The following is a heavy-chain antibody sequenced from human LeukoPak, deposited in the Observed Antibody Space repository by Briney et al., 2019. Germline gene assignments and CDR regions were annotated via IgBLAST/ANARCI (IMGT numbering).Heavy chain of an antibody. CDR2: MNPNSGNT. J-gene: IGHJ4*02. Sequence: ASVKVSRKSSGYTFTSYDINWLRQAPGQGLEWMGWMNPNSGNTGYAQKFQGRVTMTRNTSISTAYMELSSLRSEDTAVYYCARVTGREQYRPLDYWGQGTLVTVSS. CDR1: GYTFTSYD. D-gene: IGHD1-14*01. V-gene: IGHV1-8*01. CDR3: ARVTGREQYRPLDY.